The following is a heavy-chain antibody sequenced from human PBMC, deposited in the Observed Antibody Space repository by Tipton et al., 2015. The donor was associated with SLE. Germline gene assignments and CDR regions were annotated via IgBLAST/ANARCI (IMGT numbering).Heavy chain of an antibody. V-gene: IGHV3-64D*06. Sequence: SLRLSCSASGFTFSSYAMHWVRQAPGKGLEYVSGISSNGGSTYYADSVKGRFTISRDNSKNTLYLQMSSLRADDTAVFYCVKGGVKGRTPIFGVVPHYWGQGTLVTVSS. D-gene: IGHD3-3*01. J-gene: IGHJ4*02. CDR1: GFTFSSYA. CDR2: ISSNGGST. CDR3: VKGGVKGRTPIFGVVPHY.